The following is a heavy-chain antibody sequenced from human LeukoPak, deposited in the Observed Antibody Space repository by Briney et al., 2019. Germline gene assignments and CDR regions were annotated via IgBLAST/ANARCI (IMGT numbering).Heavy chain of an antibody. D-gene: IGHD6-19*01. CDR3: ARRKAVAGTVFDY. CDR1: GFTFSSYG. Sequence: GRSLRLSCAASGFTFSSYGMHWVRQAPGKGLEWVAVIWYDGSNKYYADSVKGRFTISRDNSKNTLYPQMNSLRAEDTAVYYCARRKAVAGTVFDYWGQGTLVTVSS. J-gene: IGHJ4*02. CDR2: IWYDGSNK. V-gene: IGHV3-33*01.